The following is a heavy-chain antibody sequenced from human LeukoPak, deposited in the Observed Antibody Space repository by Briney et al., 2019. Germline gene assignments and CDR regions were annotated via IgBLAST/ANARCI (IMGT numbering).Heavy chain of an antibody. Sequence: SETLSLTCTVSGGSISSYYWNWIRQPPGKGLEWIGYVYYSGSTNYNPSLKSRVTMSVDTSKNQFSLKLSSVTAADTAVYYCARHNVVVVVAATGFGWFDPWGQGTLVTVSS. V-gene: IGHV4-59*08. J-gene: IGHJ5*02. D-gene: IGHD2-15*01. CDR1: GGSISSYY. CDR2: VYYSGST. CDR3: ARHNVVVVVAATGFGWFDP.